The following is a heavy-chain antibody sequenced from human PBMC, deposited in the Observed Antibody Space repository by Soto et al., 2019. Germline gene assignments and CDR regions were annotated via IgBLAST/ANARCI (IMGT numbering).Heavy chain of an antibody. V-gene: IGHV4-59*08. J-gene: IGHJ4*02. Sequence: PSETLSLTCTVSGGSISSYYWSWIRQPPGKGLEWIGYIYYSGSTNYNPSLKSRVTISVDTSKNQFSLKLSSVTAADTAVYYCARRNYDILTGYSPFDYWGQGTLVTVSS. CDR1: GGSISSYY. CDR2: IYYSGST. D-gene: IGHD3-9*01. CDR3: ARRNYDILTGYSPFDY.